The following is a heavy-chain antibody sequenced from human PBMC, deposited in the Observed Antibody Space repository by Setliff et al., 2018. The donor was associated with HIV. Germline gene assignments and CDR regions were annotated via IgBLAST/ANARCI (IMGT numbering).Heavy chain of an antibody. CDR1: GGSSRTYS. CDR2: FIAVLDIT. Sequence: ASVKVSCKASGGSSRTYSINWVRQAPGQGLEWMGQFIAVLDITSYAQKFQGRVFLTSNASLNTTYMYLNGLTSDDTATYYCARRIKDNDNYNIPCESWGQGTLVTVSS. V-gene: IGHV1-8*02. J-gene: IGHJ5*01. CDR3: ARRIKDNDNYNIPCES. D-gene: IGHD3-10*01.